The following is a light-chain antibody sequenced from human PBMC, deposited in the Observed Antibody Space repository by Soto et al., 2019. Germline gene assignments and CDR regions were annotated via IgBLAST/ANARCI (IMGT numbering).Light chain of an antibody. CDR2: KVA. CDR1: QSLVYSAGNTY. J-gene: IGKJ2*01. CDR3: MQGTHRPPYT. Sequence: DVVLTQSPLSLPVTLGKAASISCRSRQSLVYSAGNTYLSWFHQRPGQSPRRLIYKVAVRDRGVPDRFSGSGSGTGFTLRISRVEAEYVGVYYCMQGTHRPPYTFGQGTKLEIQ. V-gene: IGKV2-30*01.